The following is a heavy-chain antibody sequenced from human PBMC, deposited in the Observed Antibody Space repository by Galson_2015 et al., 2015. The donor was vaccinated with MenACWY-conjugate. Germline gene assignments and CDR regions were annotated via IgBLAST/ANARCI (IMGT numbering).Heavy chain of an antibody. V-gene: IGHV3-48*04. CDR1: GLSLSRYS. CDR3: ARVGYGESVTPDDY. D-gene: IGHD4-17*01. CDR2: ITSSSSTI. J-gene: IGHJ4*02. Sequence: SLRLSCAASGLSLSRYSMNWVRQAPGKGLEWISYITSSSSTIYYADSVKGRFTISRDNAKNSLYLQMNSLRAEDTAVYYCARVGYGESVTPDDYWGRGTLVTVSS.